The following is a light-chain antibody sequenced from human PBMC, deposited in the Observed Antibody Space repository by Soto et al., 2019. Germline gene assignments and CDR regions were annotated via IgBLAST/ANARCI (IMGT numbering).Light chain of an antibody. J-gene: IGKJ1*01. Sequence: GDRVTITCRASQSISSWLAWYQQKPGKAPKLLIYDASSLESVVPSRFSGSGSGTEFTLTISSLQPDDFATYYCQQYNSYWRTFGQGTKVDIK. CDR2: DAS. V-gene: IGKV1-5*01. CDR1: QSISSW. CDR3: QQYNSYWRT.